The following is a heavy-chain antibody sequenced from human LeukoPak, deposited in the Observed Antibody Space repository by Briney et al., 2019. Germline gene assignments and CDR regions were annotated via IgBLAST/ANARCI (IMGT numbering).Heavy chain of an antibody. V-gene: IGHV1-2*02. CDR1: GYTFTGYY. D-gene: IGHD3-10*01. CDR2: INPNSGGT. J-gene: IGHJ4*02. Sequence: ASVQVSCKASGYTFTGYYMFWVRQAPGQGLEWMGWINPNSGGTNYAQKFQGRVTMTRDTSISTAYMELSRLRSDDTAVYYCARDSRFGEYHFNYWGQGTLVTVSS. CDR3: ARDSRFGEYHFNY.